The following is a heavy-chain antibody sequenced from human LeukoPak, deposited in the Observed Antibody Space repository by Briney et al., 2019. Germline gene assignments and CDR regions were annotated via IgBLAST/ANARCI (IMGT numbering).Heavy chain of an antibody. Sequence: GGSLRLSCAASGFNFSNYFMTWVRQAPGKGLEWVANIKQDGSEKYYVDPVQGRFTISRDNAKNSLFLQINSLRAEDTAVYYCAKGKEYCTGASCLYYFDYWGQGTLVTVSS. J-gene: IGHJ4*02. CDR1: GFNFSNYF. CDR2: IKQDGSEK. D-gene: IGHD2-15*01. CDR3: AKGKEYCTGASCLYYFDY. V-gene: IGHV3-7*03.